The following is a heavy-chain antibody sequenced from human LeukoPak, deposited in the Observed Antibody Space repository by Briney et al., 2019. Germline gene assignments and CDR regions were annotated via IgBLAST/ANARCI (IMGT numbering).Heavy chain of an antibody. V-gene: IGHV4-38-2*02. Sequence: SETLSLTCTVSGYSISSGYYWGWIRQPPGKGLEWIGSIYHSGSTYYNPSLKSRVTISVDTSKNQFSLKLSSVTAADTAAYYCARPVGATRNAFDIWGQGTMVTVSS. D-gene: IGHD1-26*01. CDR3: ARPVGATRNAFDI. J-gene: IGHJ3*02. CDR1: GYSISSGYY. CDR2: IYHSGST.